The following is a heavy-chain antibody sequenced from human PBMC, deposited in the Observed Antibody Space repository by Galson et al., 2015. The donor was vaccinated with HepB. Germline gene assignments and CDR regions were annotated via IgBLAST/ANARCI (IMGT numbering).Heavy chain of an antibody. J-gene: IGHJ4*02. Sequence: SLRLSCAASGFTFSDSWMNWVRQAPGRGLEWVANIKTDGSDKFYADSVKGRFTISRDNAKNTLYSQMDSLRAEDTAVYYCARGYDYWGQGTLVTVSS. D-gene: IGHD5-18*01. CDR3: ARGYDY. CDR1: GFTFSDSW. V-gene: IGHV3-7*01. CDR2: IKTDGSDK.